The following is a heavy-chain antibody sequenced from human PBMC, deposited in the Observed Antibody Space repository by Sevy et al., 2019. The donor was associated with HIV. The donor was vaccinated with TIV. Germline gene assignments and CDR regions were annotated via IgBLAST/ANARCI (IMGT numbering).Heavy chain of an antibody. J-gene: IGHJ5*02. V-gene: IGHV3-21*01. CDR1: GFTFSSNT. Sequence: GESLKISCAASGFTFSSNTMNWLRQAPGKGLECVSSISSRSTYIFYADSVKGRFTISRDNSKKSLFLQMNSLRVEDTAVYYCARGDKDGWFDPWGQGTPVTVSS. CDR3: ARGDKDGWFDP. CDR2: ISSRSTYI. D-gene: IGHD3-9*01.